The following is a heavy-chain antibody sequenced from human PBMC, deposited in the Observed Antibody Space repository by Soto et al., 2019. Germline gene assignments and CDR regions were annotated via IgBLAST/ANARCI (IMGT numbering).Heavy chain of an antibody. CDR2: IIGSGVTT. Sequence: GGSLRLSCAASGFTFSSFSMSWVRQAPGEGLEWVSSIIGSGVTTSHTDSVKGRLTISRDNSKNTLYLQMDGLRAEDTAIYYCAKRDTSGCYFDYWGQGTLVTVSS. J-gene: IGHJ4*02. D-gene: IGHD6-19*01. CDR3: AKRDTSGCYFDY. CDR1: GFTFSSFS. V-gene: IGHV3-23*01.